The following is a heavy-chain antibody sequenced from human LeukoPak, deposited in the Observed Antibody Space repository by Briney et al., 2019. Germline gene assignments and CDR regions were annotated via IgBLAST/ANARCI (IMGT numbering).Heavy chain of an antibody. Sequence: GGSLRLSCAASGFTFSSYEMNWVRQAPGKGLEWVSYISSSGSTIYYADSVKGRFTISRDNAKNSLYLQMNSLRAEDTAVYYCARDPIVVVPAVEYYFDYWGQGTLVTVSS. J-gene: IGHJ4*02. D-gene: IGHD2-2*01. CDR3: ARDPIVVVPAVEYYFDY. V-gene: IGHV3-48*03. CDR2: ISSSGSTI. CDR1: GFTFSSYE.